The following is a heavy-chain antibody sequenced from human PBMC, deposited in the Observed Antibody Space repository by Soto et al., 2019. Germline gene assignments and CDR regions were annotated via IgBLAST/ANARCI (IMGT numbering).Heavy chain of an antibody. Sequence: PVQALKISCKGSGYSSTSYCVGSVRQLPGKGLEWMGIIYPGDSDTRYSPSFQGQVTISADKSISTAYLQWSSLKASDTAMYYCARRGDYYYYGMDVCGQGSTVTVCS. J-gene: IGHJ6*02. V-gene: IGHV5-51*01. CDR2: IYPGDSDT. CDR3: ARRGDYYYYGMDV. CDR1: GYSSTSYC.